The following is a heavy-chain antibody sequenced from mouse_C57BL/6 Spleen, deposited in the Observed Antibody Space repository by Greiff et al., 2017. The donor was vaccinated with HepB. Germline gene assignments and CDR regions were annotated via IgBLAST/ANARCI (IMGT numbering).Heavy chain of an antibody. D-gene: IGHD1-1*01. V-gene: IGHV1-64*01. CDR2: IHPNSGST. CDR1: GYTFTSYW. Sequence: VQLQQPGAELVKPGASVKLSCKASGYTFTSYWMHWVKQRPGQGLEWIGMIHPNSGSTNYNEKFKSKATLTVDKSSSTAYMQLSSLTSEDSAVYDGASEIITTVEAHHYYAMDYWGQGTSVTVSS. J-gene: IGHJ4*01. CDR3: ASEIITTVEAHHYYAMDY.